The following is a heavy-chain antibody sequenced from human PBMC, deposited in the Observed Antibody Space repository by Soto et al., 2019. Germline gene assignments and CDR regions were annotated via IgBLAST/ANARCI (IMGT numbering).Heavy chain of an antibody. CDR3: AREVHTAMAPSFEY. CDR1: GITFGSYG. D-gene: IGHD5-18*01. J-gene: IGHJ4*02. CDR2: IWYDGNNK. Sequence: PGGSLRLSCVASGITFGSYGMHWVRQAPGKGLEWVAVIWYDGNNKNYADSVKGRFTISRDNSKNTLYLQINSPRAEDTAVYYCAREVHTAMAPSFEYWGQGTPVTVSS. V-gene: IGHV3-33*01.